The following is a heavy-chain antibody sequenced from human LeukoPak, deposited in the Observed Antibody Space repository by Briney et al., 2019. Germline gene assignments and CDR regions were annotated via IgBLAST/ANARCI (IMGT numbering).Heavy chain of an antibody. V-gene: IGHV3-33*06. CDR3: AKERGAPYYYYMDV. J-gene: IGHJ6*03. CDR2: IWYDGSNK. CDR1: GFTFSSYG. Sequence: LGGSLRLSCAASGFTFSSYGMHWVRQAPGKGLEWVAVIWYDGSNKYYADSVKGRFTISRDNSKNTLYLQMNSLRAEDTAVYYCAKERGAPYYYYMDVWGKGTTVTVSS. D-gene: IGHD3-10*01.